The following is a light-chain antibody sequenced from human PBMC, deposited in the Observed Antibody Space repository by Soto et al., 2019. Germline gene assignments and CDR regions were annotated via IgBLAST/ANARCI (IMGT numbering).Light chain of an antibody. CDR3: LQDYNYPHT. CDR1: QVIRSD. CDR2: GAS. J-gene: IGKJ2*01. V-gene: IGKV1-6*01. Sequence: AIQMTQSPSSLSASVGDRVTITCRASQVIRSDLGWYQQKPGIAPKLLIYGASTLQSGVPSRFSGSGSGTDFTLTISSLQPEDFATYYCLQDYNYPHTFGQGTKLEIK.